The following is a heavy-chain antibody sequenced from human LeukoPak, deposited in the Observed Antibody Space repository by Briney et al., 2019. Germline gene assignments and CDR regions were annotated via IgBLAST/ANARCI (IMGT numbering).Heavy chain of an antibody. CDR2: IGGSDDTT. J-gene: IGHJ4*02. D-gene: IGHD2-2*01. V-gene: IGHV3-23*01. CDR1: GFSLRTYA. CDR3: AKGLVVNDNYFDN. Sequence: GGSLRLSCAASGFSLRTYAMSWVRQVPGKGLEWVSSIGGSDDTTYYADSVKGRFPISSDFSTNTVSLQTTSLRAEDTAVYFCAKGLVVNDNYFDNWGQGTLVTVSS.